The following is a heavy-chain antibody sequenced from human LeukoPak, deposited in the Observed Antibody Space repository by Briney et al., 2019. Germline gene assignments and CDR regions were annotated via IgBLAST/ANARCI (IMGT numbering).Heavy chain of an antibody. V-gene: IGHV5-51*01. CDR3: ARQGPVVVGATTAFDI. Sequence: GESLKISCKGSGYSFTGYWIGWVRQMPGKGLEWMGIIYPGDSDTRYSPSFQGQVTISADKSISTAYLQWSSLKASDTAMYYCARQGPVVVGATTAFDIWGQGTMVTVSS. D-gene: IGHD1-26*01. CDR2: IYPGDSDT. CDR1: GYSFTGYW. J-gene: IGHJ3*02.